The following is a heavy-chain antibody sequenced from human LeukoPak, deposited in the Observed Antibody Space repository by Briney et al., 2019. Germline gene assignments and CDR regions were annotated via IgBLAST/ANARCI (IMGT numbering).Heavy chain of an antibody. J-gene: IGHJ6*03. CDR3: ARHQIHYYYYMDV. CDR1: GGSISSYY. D-gene: IGHD3-10*01. Sequence: PSETLSLTCTVSGGSISSYYWSWIRQPPGKGLEWIGYIYYSGSTNYNPSLKSRVTISVDTSKNQFSLKLSSVTAADTAVYYCARHQIHYYYYMDVWGKGTTVTVSS. V-gene: IGHV4-59*08. CDR2: IYYSGST.